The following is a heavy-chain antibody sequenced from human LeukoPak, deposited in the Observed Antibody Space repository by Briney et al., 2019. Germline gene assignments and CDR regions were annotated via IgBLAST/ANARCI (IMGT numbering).Heavy chain of an antibody. Sequence: GSSVNVSCEASGGTFSSYAISWVRQAPGQGLEWVGGIIPIFGTANYAQEFQGRVTMTRDTSTRTVYMELSSLRSEDTAVYYCATAASWSYAFDIWGQGTMVTVSS. D-gene: IGHD6-13*01. CDR3: ATAASWSYAFDI. J-gene: IGHJ3*02. CDR1: GGTFSSYA. V-gene: IGHV1-69*05. CDR2: IIPIFGTA.